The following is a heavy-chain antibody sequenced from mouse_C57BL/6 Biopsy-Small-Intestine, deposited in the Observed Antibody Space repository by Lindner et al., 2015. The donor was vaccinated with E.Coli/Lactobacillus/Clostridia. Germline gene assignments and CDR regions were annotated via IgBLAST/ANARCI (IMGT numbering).Heavy chain of an antibody. CDR1: GYAFTNYL. D-gene: IGHD1-1*01. J-gene: IGHJ1*03. CDR2: INPGSGGT. V-gene: IGHV1-54*01. Sequence: VQLQESGAELVRPGTSVKVSCKASGYAFTNYLIEWVKQRPGQGLEWIGVINPGSGGTNYNEKFKGKATLTADKSSSTAYMQLSSLTSEDSAVYFCARGRRCYWYFDVWGTGTTVTVSS. CDR3: ARGRRCYWYFDV.